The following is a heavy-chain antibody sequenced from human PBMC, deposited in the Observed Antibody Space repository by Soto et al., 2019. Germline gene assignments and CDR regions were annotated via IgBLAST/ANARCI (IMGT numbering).Heavy chain of an antibody. V-gene: IGHV3-30*18. Sequence: SGGSLRLSCAASGFTFSDYAMHWVRQAPGKGLEWVAVVSHDGRNTHYADSVKGRFTISRDSPKNTVSLEMTSLRAEDTAVYYCAKGGRQWLVTSDFNYWGQGALVTVSS. CDR2: VSHDGRNT. CDR3: AKGGRQWLVTSDFNY. CDR1: GFTFSDYA. D-gene: IGHD6-19*01. J-gene: IGHJ4*02.